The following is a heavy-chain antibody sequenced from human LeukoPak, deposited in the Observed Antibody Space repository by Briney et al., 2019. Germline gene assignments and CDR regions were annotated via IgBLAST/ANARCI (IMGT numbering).Heavy chain of an antibody. V-gene: IGHV4-34*01. J-gene: IGHJ4*02. CDR3: ASEYSSSSSRYFDY. CDR2: INHSGST. Sequence: PSETLSFTCAVYGGSFSGYYWSWIRQPPGKGLEWIGEINHSGSTNYNPSLKSRVTISVDTSKNQFSLKLSSVTAADTAVYYCASEYSSSSSRYFDYWGQGTLVTVSS. CDR1: GGSFSGYY. D-gene: IGHD6-6*01.